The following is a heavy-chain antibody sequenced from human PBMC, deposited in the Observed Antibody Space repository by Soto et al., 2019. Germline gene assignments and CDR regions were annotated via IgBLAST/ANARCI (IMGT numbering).Heavy chain of an antibody. CDR3: ARRLNWNCDY. Sequence: GESLKISCKGSGYMFTTRWIAWVRQKPGKGLELMGVISPADSDVRYSPSFQGQVTISADKSVDTAYLQWNSLKASDTAIYYCARRLNWNCDYWGQGTQVTVSS. J-gene: IGHJ4*02. D-gene: IGHD1-7*01. CDR2: ISPADSDV. V-gene: IGHV5-51*01. CDR1: GYMFTTRW.